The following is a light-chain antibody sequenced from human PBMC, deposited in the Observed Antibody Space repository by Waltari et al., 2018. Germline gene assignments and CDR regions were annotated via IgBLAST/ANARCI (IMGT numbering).Light chain of an antibody. CDR1: SSNIGAGHD. CDR3: QSFDSNVRGGVV. V-gene: IGLV1-40*01. CDR2: GNN. J-gene: IGLJ3*02. Sequence: QSILTQPTSVSGAPGQRVTISCTGSSSNIGAGHDVHWYQAFPGTAPKLLIYGNNNRPPGVPDRFSGSKSGSSASLAIKGLQAEDEADYYCQSFDSNVRGGVVFGGGTKVTVL.